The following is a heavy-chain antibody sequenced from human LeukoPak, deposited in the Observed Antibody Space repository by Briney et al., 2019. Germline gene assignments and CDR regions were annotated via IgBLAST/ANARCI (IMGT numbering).Heavy chain of an antibody. CDR3: APMTAYTAMVGMDV. V-gene: IGHV3-21*01. CDR1: GFTFSSYS. CDR2: ISSTSSYI. J-gene: IGHJ6*02. Sequence: GGSLRLSCAASGFTFSSYSMNWVRQAPGKGLEWVSSISSTSSYIYYADSVKGRFTISRDTAKNSLYLQMNSLRAEDTAVYYCAPMTAYTAMVGMDVWGQGTEVTVSS. D-gene: IGHD5-18*01.